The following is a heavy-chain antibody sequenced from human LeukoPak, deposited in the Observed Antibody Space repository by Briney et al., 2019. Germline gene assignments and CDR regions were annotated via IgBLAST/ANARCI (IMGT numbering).Heavy chain of an antibody. J-gene: IGHJ4*02. Sequence: GGSLRLSCAASGFTFSSHWMTWVRQAPGKGLVWVSRINSDGSSTSYADSVKGRFTISRDNAKNTLYLQMNSLRAEDTAVYYCARGSGSYRGVFDYWGQGTLVTVSS. V-gene: IGHV3-74*01. CDR1: GFTFSSHW. CDR3: ARGSGSYRGVFDY. D-gene: IGHD1-26*01. CDR2: INSDGSST.